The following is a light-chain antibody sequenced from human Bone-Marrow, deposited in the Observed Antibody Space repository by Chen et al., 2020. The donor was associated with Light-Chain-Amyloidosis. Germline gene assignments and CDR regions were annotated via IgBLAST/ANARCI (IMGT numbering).Light chain of an antibody. CDR1: SSDVGGDNH. CDR3: GANDITNTLG. J-gene: IGLJ1*01. CDR2: EVT. V-gene: IGLV2-14*01. Sequence: QSALTQPASVSGSPGQSITISCTGTSSDVGGDNHVSWYQQHPDKAPKLMIYEVTNRPSWVPDRVSGTRSENTASLTSSGLQTDVEADNVCGANDITNTLGFGGGTRGTVL.